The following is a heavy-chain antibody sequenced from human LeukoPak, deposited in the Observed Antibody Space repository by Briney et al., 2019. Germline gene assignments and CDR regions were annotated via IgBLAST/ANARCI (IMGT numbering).Heavy chain of an antibody. CDR2: IYYSGST. Sequence: SETLSLTCTVSGGSISSYYWSWIRQPPGKGLEWIGYIYYSGSTNYNPSLKSRVTISVDTSKNQFTLKLSSVTAADTAVYYCARIGYYYDSSGSYYGMDVWGQGTTVTVSS. V-gene: IGHV4-59*01. J-gene: IGHJ6*02. CDR1: GGSISSYY. D-gene: IGHD3-22*01. CDR3: ARIGYYYDSSGSYYGMDV.